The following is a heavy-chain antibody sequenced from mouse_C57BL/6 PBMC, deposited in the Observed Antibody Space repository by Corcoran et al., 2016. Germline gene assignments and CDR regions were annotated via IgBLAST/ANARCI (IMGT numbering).Heavy chain of an antibody. J-gene: IGHJ1*03. CDR2: INTYSGVP. D-gene: IGHD1-1*01. Sequence: QIQLVQSGPELKKPGETVKISCKASGYTFTPYGMSWVKQAPGKGFKWMGWINTYSGVPPYADDFKGRFAFSLETSVSTAYLQINNLKNEDTATYFCASHYYGSSYWYFDVWGTGTTVTVSS. V-gene: IGHV9-3*01. CDR1: GYTFTPYG. CDR3: ASHYYGSSYWYFDV.